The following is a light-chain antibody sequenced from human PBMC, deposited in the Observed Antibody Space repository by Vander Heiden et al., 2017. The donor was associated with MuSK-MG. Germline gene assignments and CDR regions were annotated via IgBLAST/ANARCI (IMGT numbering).Light chain of an antibody. CDR2: EVS. CDR3: SSYTGSNAVL. V-gene: IGLV2-8*01. J-gene: IGLJ2*01. CDR1: SSEIGGYHY. Sequence: SVLPQPPSASGSPGQSVTISCTGTSSEIGGYHYVSWYQHHPCTALILLVYEVSKRPSGVPDRFSGSKSGTTASLTVSGLPAADDADYYCSSYTGSNAVLFGGGTKLTVL.